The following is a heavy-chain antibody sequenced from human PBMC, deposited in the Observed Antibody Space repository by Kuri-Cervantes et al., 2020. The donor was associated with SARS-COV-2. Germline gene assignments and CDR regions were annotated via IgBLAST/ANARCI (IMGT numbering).Heavy chain of an antibody. J-gene: IGHJ3*02. CDR2: ISSSGSTM. Sequence: GESLKISCAASGFTFSDYYMSWIRQAPGKGLEWVSYISSSGSTMYYADSVKGRFTISRDNAKNSLYLQMNSLRAEDTAVYYCARDSITMVQGVTSDAFDIWGQGTMVTVSS. CDR1: GFTFSDYY. V-gene: IGHV3-11*01. D-gene: IGHD3-10*01. CDR3: ARDSITMVQGVTSDAFDI.